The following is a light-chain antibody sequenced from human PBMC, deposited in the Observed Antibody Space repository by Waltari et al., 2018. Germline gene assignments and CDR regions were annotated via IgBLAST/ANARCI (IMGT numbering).Light chain of an antibody. CDR1: QSVTSYY. V-gene: IGKV3-20*01. CDR3: QHYGSSPET. J-gene: IGKJ2*01. CDR2: GAS. Sequence: EIVLTQSPVTLSLSPGERATLPCRASQSVTSYYLAWYQQTPGQAPRLLIYGASSRATDIPGRFSGSGSGTDFTLTISRLEPEDFAVYYCQHYGSSPETFGQGTKLEIK.